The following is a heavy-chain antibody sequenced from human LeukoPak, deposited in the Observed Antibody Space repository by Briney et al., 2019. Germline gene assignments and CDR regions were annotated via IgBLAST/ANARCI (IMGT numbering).Heavy chain of an antibody. V-gene: IGHV1-2*02. CDR1: GYTSTAYD. CDR3: ARDHEVNNNCFDP. CDR2: INPNNGGT. J-gene: IGHJ5*02. Sequence: ASVKVSCTASGYTSTAYDIHWVRQAPGQGLEWMGWINPNNGGTKYAEKFQGRVTMTRDTSINTAYMELSRLRSDDTAVYYCARDHEVNNNCFDPWGQGTLVTVSS. D-gene: IGHD1/OR15-1a*01.